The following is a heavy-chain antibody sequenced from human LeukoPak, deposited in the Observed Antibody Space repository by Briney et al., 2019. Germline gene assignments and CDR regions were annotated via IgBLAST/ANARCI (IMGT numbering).Heavy chain of an antibody. Sequence: SETLSLTCTGSGASISTYYWSWVRQPAGKGLEWIGRIYTRGSTNYNPSRKSRVTMSVDTSKNQFSLRLNSLTAADTAVYYCVRGGSENRLGAAFDIWGQGTMVTVSS. V-gene: IGHV4-4*07. CDR2: IYTRGST. CDR3: VRGGSENRLGAAFDI. CDR1: GASISTYY. J-gene: IGHJ3*02. D-gene: IGHD3-10*01.